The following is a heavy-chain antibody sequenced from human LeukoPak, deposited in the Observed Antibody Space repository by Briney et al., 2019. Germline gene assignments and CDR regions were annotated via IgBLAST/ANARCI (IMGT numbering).Heavy chain of an antibody. V-gene: IGHV4-61*02. CDR2: IYTSGST. CDR3: ARAGPFGNWFDP. Sequence: TSETLSLTCTVSGGSISSGSYYWSWIRQPAGKGLEWIGRIYTSGSTNYNPSLKSRVTISVDTSKNQFSLKLSSVTAAGTAVYYCARAGPFGNWFDPWGQGTLVTVSS. CDR1: GGSISSGSYY. D-gene: IGHD3-10*01. J-gene: IGHJ5*02.